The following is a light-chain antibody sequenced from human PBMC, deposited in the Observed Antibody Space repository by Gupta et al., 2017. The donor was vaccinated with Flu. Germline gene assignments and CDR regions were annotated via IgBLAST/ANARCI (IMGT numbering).Light chain of an antibody. V-gene: IGLV2-23*02. CDR1: IDVGNTTI. J-gene: IGLJ2*01. CDR3: CSYAADDTVV. Sequence: IDVGNTTIFDGYQQHPGNALHLIIYEVSNGTAKTPRRFSCSKAGITASLTIAGLQAEDEAYYYCCSYAADDTVVFGGGTSLTVL. CDR2: EVS.